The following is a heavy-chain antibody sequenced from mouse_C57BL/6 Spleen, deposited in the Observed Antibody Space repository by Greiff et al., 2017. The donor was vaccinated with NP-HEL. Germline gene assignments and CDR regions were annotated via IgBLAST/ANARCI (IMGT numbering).Heavy chain of an antibody. Sequence: VQLQQPGAELVKPGASVKLSCKASGYTFTSYWMQWVKQRPGQGLEWIGEIDPSDSYTNYNQKFKGKATLTVDTSSSTAYMQLSSLTSEDSAVYYCARESPYSNPRGAMDYWGQGTSVTVSS. CDR1: GYTFTSYW. V-gene: IGHV1-50*01. CDR2: IDPSDSYT. CDR3: ARESPYSNPRGAMDY. D-gene: IGHD2-5*01. J-gene: IGHJ4*01.